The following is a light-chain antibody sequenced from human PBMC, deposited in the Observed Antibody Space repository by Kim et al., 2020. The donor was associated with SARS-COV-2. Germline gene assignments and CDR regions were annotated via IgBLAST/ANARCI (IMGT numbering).Light chain of an antibody. Sequence: IVLTQSPGTLSLSPGDRATLSCRASKSVSSNYLDWYQQKPGQAPRLLIYGASIRGTGIPDRFSGSGSGTDFTLTISRLEPEDFAVYYCHQYSNSPYTFGQGTKLEI. V-gene: IGKV3-20*01. CDR2: GAS. J-gene: IGKJ2*01. CDR3: HQYSNSPYT. CDR1: KSVSSNY.